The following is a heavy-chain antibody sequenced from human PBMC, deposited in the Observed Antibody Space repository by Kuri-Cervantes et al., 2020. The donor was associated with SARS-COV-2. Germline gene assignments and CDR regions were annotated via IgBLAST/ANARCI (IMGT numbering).Heavy chain of an antibody. Sequence: SETLSLTCTVSGGSISSYYWSWIRQPAGKGLEWIGRIYTSGSTNYNPSLKSRVTMSVDTSKNQFSLKLSSVTAADTAVYYCARDLLLPHTIFGVVHTEVYYYYYMDVWGEGTTVTVSS. CDR2: IYTSGST. D-gene: IGHD3-3*01. J-gene: IGHJ6*03. V-gene: IGHV4-4*07. CDR3: ARDLLLPHTIFGVVHTEVYYYYYMDV. CDR1: GGSISSYY.